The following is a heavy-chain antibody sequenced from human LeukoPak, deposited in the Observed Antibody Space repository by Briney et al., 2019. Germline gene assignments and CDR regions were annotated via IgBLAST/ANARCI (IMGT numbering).Heavy chain of an antibody. V-gene: IGHV4-39*07. CDR2: IYYSGST. Sequence: SETLSLTCSVSGGSISSSSYYWGWIRQPPGKGLEWIGSIYYSGSTYYNPSLKSRVTISVDTSKNQFSLKLSSVTAADTAVYYCASDAVALQYYFDYWGQGTLVTVSS. D-gene: IGHD6-19*01. J-gene: IGHJ4*02. CDR1: GGSISSSSYY. CDR3: ASDAVALQYYFDY.